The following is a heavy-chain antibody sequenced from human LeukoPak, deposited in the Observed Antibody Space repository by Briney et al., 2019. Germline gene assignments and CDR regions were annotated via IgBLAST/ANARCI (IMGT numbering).Heavy chain of an antibody. CDR3: ARDADSSSPDYFDY. Sequence: ASVKVSCKASGYTFTSSGVSWVRQAPGQGLEWMEWISTYNDNTNYAQNLQGRVTLTTDTSTSTAYMELRNLRSDDTAVYYCARDADSSSPDYFDYWGQGTLVTVSS. CDR1: GYTFTSSG. J-gene: IGHJ4*02. V-gene: IGHV1-18*01. D-gene: IGHD6-6*01. CDR2: ISTYNDNT.